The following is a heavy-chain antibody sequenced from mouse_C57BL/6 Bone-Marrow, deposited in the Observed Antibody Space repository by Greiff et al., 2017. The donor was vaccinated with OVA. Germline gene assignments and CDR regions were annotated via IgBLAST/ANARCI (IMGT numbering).Heavy chain of an antibody. CDR2: ISSGGDYI. D-gene: IGHD1-1*01. CDR1: GFAFSSYT. J-gene: IGHJ3*01. V-gene: IGHV5-9-1*02. CDR3: TREGLRSWFAY. Sequence: EVKVVESGGGLVKPGGSLKLSCAASGFAFSSYTMSWVRQTPEKRLEWVAYISSGGDYIYYADTVKGRFTISRDNARNTLYLQMSSLQSEDTAIYYCTREGLRSWFAYWGQGTLVTVSA.